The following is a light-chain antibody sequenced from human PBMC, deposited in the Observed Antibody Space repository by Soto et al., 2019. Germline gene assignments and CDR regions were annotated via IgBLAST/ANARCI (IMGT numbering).Light chain of an antibody. CDR1: QSISDY. CDR2: GAS. V-gene: IGKV1-39*01. Sequence: DIQMTQSPSSLSASVGDRVAITCRSSQSISDYLNWYQQKPGKALKLVIYGASNLQSGVPPRFSGSGSGSEFTLTISGLQPDDFAIYFCQQSYGLPLTFGPGTKVDV. CDR3: QQSYGLPLT. J-gene: IGKJ3*01.